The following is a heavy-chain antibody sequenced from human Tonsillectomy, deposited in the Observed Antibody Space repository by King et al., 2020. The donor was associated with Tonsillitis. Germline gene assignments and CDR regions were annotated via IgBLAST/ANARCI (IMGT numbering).Heavy chain of an antibody. CDR2: FYYIGST. J-gene: IGHJ4*02. CDR1: GGSISSYY. CDR3: ARFRYSNYDY. Sequence: VQLQESGPGLVKPSETLSLTCTVSGGSISSYYWSWIRQPPGKGLEWIGYFYYIGSTIYNPSLKSRGTISVDTSKNQFSLKLSSVTAADTAVYYCARFRYSNYDYWGQGTLVTVSS. D-gene: IGHD4-11*01. V-gene: IGHV4-59*01.